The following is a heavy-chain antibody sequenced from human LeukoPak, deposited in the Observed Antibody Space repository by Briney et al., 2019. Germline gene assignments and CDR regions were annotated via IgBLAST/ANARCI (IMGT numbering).Heavy chain of an antibody. CDR3: AREVDYGDYGRSAFDI. CDR1: GFTFSSYG. V-gene: IGHV3-21*01. D-gene: IGHD4-17*01. CDR2: ISSSSSYI. Sequence: PGGSLRLSCAASGFTFSSYGMNWVRQAPGKGLEWVSSISSSSSYIYYADSVKGRFTISRDNAKNSLYLQMNSLRAEDTAVYYCAREVDYGDYGRSAFDIWGQGTMVTVSS. J-gene: IGHJ3*02.